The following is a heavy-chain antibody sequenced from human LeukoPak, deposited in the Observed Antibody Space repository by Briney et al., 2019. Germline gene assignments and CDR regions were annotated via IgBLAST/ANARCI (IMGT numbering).Heavy chain of an antibody. V-gene: IGHV4-34*01. CDR1: GGSFSGYY. Sequence: SETLSLTCAVYGGSFSGYYWSWIRQPPGKGLEWIGEINHSGSTNYNPSLKSRVTISIDTSKSHFSLKLSSVTAADTAVYYCARRFDLWGQGTMVTVSS. CDR3: ARRFDL. CDR2: INHSGST. D-gene: IGHD3-10*01. J-gene: IGHJ3*01.